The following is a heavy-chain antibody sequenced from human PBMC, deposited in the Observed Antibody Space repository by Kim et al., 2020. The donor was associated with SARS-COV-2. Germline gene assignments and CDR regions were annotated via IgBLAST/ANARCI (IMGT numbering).Heavy chain of an antibody. D-gene: IGHD4-17*01. J-gene: IGHJ3*02. CDR2: ILPIYGTA. Sequence: SVKVSCKASGGTFSSYAICWVRQAPGQGLEWMGGILPIYGTANDAQKLQGRVTNTADESTSTAYMELDSLRSEETPVYYCARDQPVLGSSTVTTRSADAFDIWGQGTMVSDSS. V-gene: IGHV1-69*13. CDR1: GGTFSSYA. CDR3: ARDQPVLGSSTVTTRSADAFDI.